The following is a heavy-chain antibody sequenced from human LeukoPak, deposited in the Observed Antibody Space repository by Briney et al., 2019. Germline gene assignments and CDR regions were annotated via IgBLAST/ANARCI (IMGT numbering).Heavy chain of an antibody. CDR1: GGSISGYF. Sequence: PSETLSLTCTVSGGSISGYFWSWLRQPPGKGLEWIGYIFYMGSTTYNPSLQSRVTISMDTAKNQFSLNLGSVTAADTAVYYCARHLQHTTTSGTGILDYWGQGTRVTASS. V-gene: IGHV4-59*08. CDR3: ARHLQHTTTSGTGILDY. J-gene: IGHJ4*02. CDR2: IFYMGST. D-gene: IGHD3-10*01.